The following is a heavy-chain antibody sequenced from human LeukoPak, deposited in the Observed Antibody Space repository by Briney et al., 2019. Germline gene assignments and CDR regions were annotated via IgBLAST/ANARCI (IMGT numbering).Heavy chain of an antibody. CDR1: GGSISSGCYS. CDR3: ARGRRGGYSSSWYVY. V-gene: IGHV4-30-2*01. CDR2: IYHSGST. J-gene: IGHJ4*02. Sequence: TSETLSLTCAVSGGSISSGCYSWSWIRQPPGKGLEWIGYIYHSGSTNYNPSLKSRVTISVDTSKNQFSLKLSSVTAADTAVYYCARGRRGGYSSSWYVYWGQGTLVTVSS. D-gene: IGHD6-13*01.